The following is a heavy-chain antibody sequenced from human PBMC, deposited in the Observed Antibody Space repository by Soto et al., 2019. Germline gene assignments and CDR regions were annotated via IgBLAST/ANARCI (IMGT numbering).Heavy chain of an antibody. Sequence: RLSCAASGVTLSAYAMYWVRQAPGKGLECVAVISYDGSNKFYSVSVKGRFTISRDNSKNTLYLDMNSPRTEDTAVYYCATSPDAFDIWGQGTMVTVSS. CDR3: ATSPDAFDI. CDR1: GVTLSAYA. CDR2: ISYDGSNK. J-gene: IGHJ3*02. V-gene: IGHV3-30-3*01.